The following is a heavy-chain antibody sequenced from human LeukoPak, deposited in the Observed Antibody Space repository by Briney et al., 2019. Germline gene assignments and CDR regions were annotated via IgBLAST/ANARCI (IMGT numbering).Heavy chain of an antibody. D-gene: IGHD6-13*01. CDR3: ARSDYSSGWFDFDY. V-gene: IGHV4-61*01. CDR1: GGSVSSGSYY. CDR2: IYHSGSI. Sequence: SETLSLTCTVSGGSVSSGSYYWSWIRQPPGKGLEWIGYIYHSGSINYNPSLKSRVTISVDTSKNQFSLRLSSVTAADTAVYYCARSDYSSGWFDFDYWGQGTLVTVSS. J-gene: IGHJ4*02.